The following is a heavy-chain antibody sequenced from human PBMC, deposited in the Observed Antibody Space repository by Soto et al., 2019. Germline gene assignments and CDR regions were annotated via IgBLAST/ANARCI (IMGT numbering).Heavy chain of an antibody. Sequence: EVQLVESGGGLVQPGGSLRLSCAASGFTVSNNYMSWVRQAPGKGLEWVSLIYSGGTTYYADSVKGRFTISRDNSKNTLYLQMNSLSAEDTAVSYCASPGGYCSSASCPYDYWGQGTLVTVSS. CDR1: GFTVSNNY. CDR2: IYSGGTT. CDR3: ASPGGYCSSASCPYDY. J-gene: IGHJ4*02. D-gene: IGHD2-2*03. V-gene: IGHV3-66*01.